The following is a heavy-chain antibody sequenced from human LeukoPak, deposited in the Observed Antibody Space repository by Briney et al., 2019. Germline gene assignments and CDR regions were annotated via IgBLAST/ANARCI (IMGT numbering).Heavy chain of an antibody. J-gene: IGHJ5*02. D-gene: IGHD1-7*01. V-gene: IGHV4-34*01. Sequence: SETLSLTCAVYGGSFSGYYWSWIRQPPGKGMEWIGEINHSGSTNYNPSLKSRVTISVDTSKNQFSLKLSSVTAADTAVYYCARQTRWFDPWGQGTLVTVSS. CDR3: ARQTRWFDP. CDR2: INHSGST. CDR1: GGSFSGYY.